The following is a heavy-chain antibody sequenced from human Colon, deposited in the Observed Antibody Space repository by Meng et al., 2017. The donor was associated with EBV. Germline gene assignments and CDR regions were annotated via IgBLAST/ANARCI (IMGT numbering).Heavy chain of an antibody. Sequence: QVQLQGSGPGLVEPSGTLSLTCAVSGASISSNNWWSWVRQPPGKGLEWIGEIYHGGNTNYNPSLKSRVTISVDRSNDQFSLSLSSVTAADTAVYYCARGNAYNAPSFDYWGQGTLVTVSS. D-gene: IGHD5-24*01. J-gene: IGHJ4*02. V-gene: IGHV4-4*02. CDR2: IYHGGNT. CDR3: ARGNAYNAPSFDY. CDR1: GASISSNNW.